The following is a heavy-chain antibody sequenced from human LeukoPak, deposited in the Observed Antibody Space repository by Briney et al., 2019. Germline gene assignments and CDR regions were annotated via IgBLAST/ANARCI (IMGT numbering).Heavy chain of an antibody. V-gene: IGHV3-73*01. D-gene: IGHD2-15*01. J-gene: IGHJ5*02. Sequence: GGSLRLSCVASGFTFSGSAVHCVRQSSGKGLEWVGHIDKKDNLYATAYAESVKGRLTISRDDSKDTAFLHMDSLKTEDTALYYCTRDRGTYNWFDPWGQGTLVTVSS. CDR3: TRDRGTYNWFDP. CDR2: IDKKDNLYAT. CDR1: GFTFSGSA.